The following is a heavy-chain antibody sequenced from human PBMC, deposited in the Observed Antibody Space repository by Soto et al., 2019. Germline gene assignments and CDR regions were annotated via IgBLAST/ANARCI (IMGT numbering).Heavy chain of an antibody. Sequence: PSETLSLTCRVSGGSISNDYWTWIRQPPGKGLEWIGYIYKGGSINYNPSLKSRVTISVDTSNNQFSLKLSSVTAADTAVYYCARDLGITGTQNYYYYGMDVWGQGTTVTVSS. CDR1: GGSISNDY. CDR2: IYKGGSI. J-gene: IGHJ6*02. V-gene: IGHV4-4*09. CDR3: ARDLGITGTQNYYYYGMDV. D-gene: IGHD1-20*01.